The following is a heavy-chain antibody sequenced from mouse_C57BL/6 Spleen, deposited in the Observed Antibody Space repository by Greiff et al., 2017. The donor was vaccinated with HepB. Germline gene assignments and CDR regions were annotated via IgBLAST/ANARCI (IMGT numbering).Heavy chain of an antibody. Sequence: QVQLQQSGAELARPGASVKLSCKASGYTFTSYGISWVKQSTGQGLEWIGEIDPRSGNTYYNEKFKGKATLTADKSSSTAYMELRSLTSEDSAVYFCARGGGYSLYYAMDYWGQGTSVTVSS. J-gene: IGHJ4*01. V-gene: IGHV1-81*01. D-gene: IGHD2-3*01. CDR1: GYTFTSYG. CDR2: IDPRSGNT. CDR3: ARGGGYSLYYAMDY.